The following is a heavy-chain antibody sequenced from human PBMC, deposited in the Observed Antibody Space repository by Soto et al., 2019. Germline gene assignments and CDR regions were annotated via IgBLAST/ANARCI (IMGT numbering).Heavy chain of an antibody. CDR1: GGSFSGYY. CDR2: INHSGST. Sequence: ETLSLTCAVYGGSFSGYYWSWIRQPPGKGLEWIGEINHSGSTNYNPSLKSRVTISVDTSKNQFSLKLSSVTAADTAVYYCARGGRLGYCSGGSCQWEIDYWGQGTLVTVSS. V-gene: IGHV4-34*01. D-gene: IGHD2-15*01. J-gene: IGHJ4*02. CDR3: ARGGRLGYCSGGSCQWEIDY.